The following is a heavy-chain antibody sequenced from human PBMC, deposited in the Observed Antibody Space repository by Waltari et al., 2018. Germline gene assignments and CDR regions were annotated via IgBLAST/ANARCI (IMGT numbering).Heavy chain of an antibody. D-gene: IGHD6-13*01. J-gene: IGHJ4*02. Sequence: QVQLVQSGAEVKKPGASVKVSCKASGYTFSSYTISWVRQAPGQGLEWMGRIIPILGIANYAQKFQGRVTITADKSTSTAYMELSSLRSEDTAVYYCARDHTGYSSSYYYFDYWGQGTLVTVSS. CDR2: IIPILGIA. V-gene: IGHV1-69*09. CDR1: GYTFSSYT. CDR3: ARDHTGYSSSYYYFDY.